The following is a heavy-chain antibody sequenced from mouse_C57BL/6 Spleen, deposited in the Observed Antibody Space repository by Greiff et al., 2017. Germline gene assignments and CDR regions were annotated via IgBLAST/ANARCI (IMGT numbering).Heavy chain of an antibody. CDR3: ARNYGSSYYFDY. V-gene: IGHV1-50*01. CDR2: IDPSDSYT. J-gene: IGHJ2*01. Sequence: QVQLQQPGAELVKPGASVKLSCKASGYTFTSYWMQWVKQRPGQGLEWIGEIDPSDSYTNYNQKFKGKATFTVDTSSSTASMQLSSLTSEASAVYYGARNYGSSYYFDYWGQGTTLTVSS. CDR1: GYTFTSYW. D-gene: IGHD1-1*01.